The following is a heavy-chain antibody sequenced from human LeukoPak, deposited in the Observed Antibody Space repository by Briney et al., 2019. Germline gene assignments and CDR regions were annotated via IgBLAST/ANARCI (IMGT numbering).Heavy chain of an antibody. J-gene: IGHJ4*02. CDR3: ARDPSTVTTRHLDY. CDR1: GYTFTGYC. Sequence: ASVKVSCKASGYTFTGYCLHWVRQAPGQGLEWMGWINPNSGGTNYAQKFQGRVTMTRDTSISTVYLELSRLRSDDTAVYYCARDPSTVTTRHLDYWGQGTLVTVSS. V-gene: IGHV1-2*02. CDR2: INPNSGGT. D-gene: IGHD4-17*01.